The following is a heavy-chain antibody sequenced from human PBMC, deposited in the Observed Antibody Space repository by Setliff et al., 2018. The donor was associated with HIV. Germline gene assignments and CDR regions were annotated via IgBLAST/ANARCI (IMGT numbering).Heavy chain of an antibody. CDR1: GDSISSGSYF. D-gene: IGHD1-1*01. CDR2: IYYTGFA. V-gene: IGHV4-39*02. Sequence: ASETLSLTCSVSGDSISSGSYFWGWIRQTPGKGLEWIGNIYYTGFAYYNPSLKSRVTISLDTSKTHFFLNLTSVTDADTAVYFCTREGRGDPAVATTRIDYWGQGKLVTVSS. CDR3: TREGRGDPAVATTRIDY. J-gene: IGHJ4*02.